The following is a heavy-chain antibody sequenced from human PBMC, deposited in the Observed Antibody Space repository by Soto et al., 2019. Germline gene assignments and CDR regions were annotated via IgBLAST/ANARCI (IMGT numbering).Heavy chain of an antibody. CDR1: GGSISSGDYY. V-gene: IGHV4-30-4*01. D-gene: IGHD5-18*01. J-gene: IGHJ4*02. CDR3: ARGTAMATIVDY. Sequence: QVQLQESGPGLVKPSQTLSLTCTVSGGSISSGDYYWSWIRQPPGKGLEWIGYIYYSGSTYYNPSLKDRVNISVDTSKNQFSLKLSSVTGADTAVYYCARGTAMATIVDYWGQGTLVTVSS. CDR2: IYYSGST.